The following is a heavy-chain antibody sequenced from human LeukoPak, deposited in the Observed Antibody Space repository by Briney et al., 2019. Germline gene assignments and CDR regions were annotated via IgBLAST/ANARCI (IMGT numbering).Heavy chain of an antibody. D-gene: IGHD5-18*01. Sequence: ASVKVSCKSSGYTFTDYYLHWVRQAPGQGLEWMGWINPNSGGTNYVEKFQGRVTMTRDTSINTTYMELSSLRSDDTAVYYCARVDTVMAYYFDLWGQGTLVTVSS. CDR1: GYTFTDYY. J-gene: IGHJ4*02. V-gene: IGHV1-2*02. CDR3: ARVDTVMAYYFDL. CDR2: INPNSGGT.